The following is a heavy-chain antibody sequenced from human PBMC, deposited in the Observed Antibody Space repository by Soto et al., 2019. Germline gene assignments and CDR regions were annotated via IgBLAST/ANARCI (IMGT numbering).Heavy chain of an antibody. Sequence: EVQLVESGGGLIQPGGSLRLSCAASGLTVSRNYMSWVRQAPGKGLEWVAIIFSGGNTYHADSVKGRFTVSRDNYRNTLDLQMDSLRAEDTAVYHCARGDFDCWGQGTLVTVSS. CDR2: IFSGGNT. CDR3: ARGDFDC. D-gene: IGHD3-16*01. CDR1: GLTVSRNY. V-gene: IGHV3-53*01. J-gene: IGHJ4*02.